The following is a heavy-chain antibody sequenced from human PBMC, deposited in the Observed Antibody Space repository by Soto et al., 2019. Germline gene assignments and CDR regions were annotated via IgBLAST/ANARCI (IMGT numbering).Heavy chain of an antibody. CDR3: AKGWGDG. V-gene: IGHV3-23*01. D-gene: IGHD3-16*01. CDR1: GFTFTSHV. CDR2: IGGSGGST. Sequence: EVQVLESGGGLVQPGGSLRLSCAASGFTFTSHVMSWVRQAPGKGLEWVSSIGGSGGSTYYADSVKGRFTVSRDNSKSTQYLQMNSLRVEDTAVYYCAKGWGDGWGQGTLVTVPS. J-gene: IGHJ4*02.